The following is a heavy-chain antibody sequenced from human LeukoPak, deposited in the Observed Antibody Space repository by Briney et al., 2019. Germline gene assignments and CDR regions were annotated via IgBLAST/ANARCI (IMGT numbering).Heavy chain of an antibody. V-gene: IGHV3-21*01. Sequence: GGSLRLSCAASGFTFSSYSMNWVRQAPGKGLERVSSISSSSSYIYYADSVKGRFTISRDNAKNSLYLQMNSLRAEDTAVYYCARGPYCSSASCYKYYYGMDVWGKGTTVTVSS. CDR1: GFTFSSYS. CDR3: ARGPYCSSASCYKYYYGMDV. D-gene: IGHD2-2*02. CDR2: ISSSSSYI. J-gene: IGHJ6*04.